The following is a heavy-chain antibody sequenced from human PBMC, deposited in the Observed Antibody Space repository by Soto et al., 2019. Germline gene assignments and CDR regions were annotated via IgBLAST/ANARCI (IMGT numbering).Heavy chain of an antibody. J-gene: IGHJ4*02. CDR3: ARGFGGSYDYIWGSYRYTPDYDY. D-gene: IGHD3-16*02. Sequence: ASVKVSCKASGYTFTSYDINWVRQATGQGLEWMGWMNPNSGNTGYAQKFQGRVTMTRNTSISTAYMELSSLRSEDTAVYYCARGFGGSYDYIWGSYRYTPDYDYWGQGTLVTVSS. CDR1: GYTFTSYD. CDR2: MNPNSGNT. V-gene: IGHV1-8*01.